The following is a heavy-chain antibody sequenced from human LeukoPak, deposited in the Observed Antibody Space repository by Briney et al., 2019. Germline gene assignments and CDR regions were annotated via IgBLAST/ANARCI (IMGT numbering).Heavy chain of an antibody. V-gene: IGHV1-3*03. D-gene: IGHD2-15*01. CDR2: INAGNCKT. J-gene: IGHJ5*02. CDR1: GYTFTSYP. Sequence: ASVKVSCKASGYTFTSYPMHELRQPPGQRLDGMGFINAGNCKTKYSHEFQGRVTITMDTSASTAYMELSSLRSEDMAVYYCARGGGSHYHWFDPWGQGTLVTVSS. CDR3: ARGGGSHYHWFDP.